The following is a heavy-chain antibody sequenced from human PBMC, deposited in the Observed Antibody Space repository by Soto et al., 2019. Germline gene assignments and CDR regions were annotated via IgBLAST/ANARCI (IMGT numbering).Heavy chain of an antibody. CDR3: ARDHSGSYQKSYYFDY. J-gene: IGHJ4*02. CDR1: GDSVSSSSYY. V-gene: IGHV4-61*01. D-gene: IGHD1-26*01. Sequence: SETLSLTCTVSGDSVSSSSYYWDWIRQPPGKGLEWIGYIYNSGSTYYNPSLKSRVTISVDMSKNQFSLRLSSVTAADTAMYYCARDHSGSYQKSYYFDYWGQGTLVTVSS. CDR2: IYNSGST.